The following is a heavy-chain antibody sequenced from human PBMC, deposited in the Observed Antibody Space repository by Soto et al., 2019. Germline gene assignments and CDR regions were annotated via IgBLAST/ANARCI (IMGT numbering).Heavy chain of an antibody. CDR2: IIPIFGTA. V-gene: IGHV1-69*06. D-gene: IGHD2-2*01. Sequence: RASVKVSCKASGGTFSSYAISWVRQAPGQGLEWMGGIIPIFGTANYAQKFQGRVTITADKSTSTAYMELSSLRSEDTAVYYCARDRDIVVVPAAMGPYYYGMDVWGQGTTVTVSS. CDR3: ARDRDIVVVPAAMGPYYYGMDV. CDR1: GGTFSSYA. J-gene: IGHJ6*02.